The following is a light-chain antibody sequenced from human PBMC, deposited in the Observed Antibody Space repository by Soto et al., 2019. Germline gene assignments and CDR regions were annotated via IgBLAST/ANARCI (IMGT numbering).Light chain of an antibody. CDR2: GNN. J-gene: IGLJ3*02. Sequence: QSVLTQPPSVSGAPGQRVTISCTGSSSNIGAGYDVHWYHHLPGAAPKLLIYGNNNRPSGVPDRFSGSKSGTSASLAITGLQAEDEADYYCQSYDNSLCGSWVFGGGTKLTVL. CDR3: QSYDNSLCGSWV. V-gene: IGLV1-40*01. CDR1: SSNIGAGYD.